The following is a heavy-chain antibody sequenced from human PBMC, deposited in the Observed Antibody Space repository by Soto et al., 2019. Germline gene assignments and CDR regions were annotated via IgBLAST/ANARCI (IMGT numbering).Heavy chain of an antibody. J-gene: IGHJ6*01. CDR3: TTGRRDYDDDGLDV. CDR1: DFTFNNVW. CDR2: IKSKTDGGAT. V-gene: IGHV3-15*07. Sequence: EVQVVESGGGLVQPGGSLRLSCAVSDFTFNNVWMNWVRQAPGKGLEWVGHIKSKTDGGATDYAAPVKGRFTISRDDSKNTLYLQMNSLKTEDTAVYDCTTGRRDYDDDGLDVW.